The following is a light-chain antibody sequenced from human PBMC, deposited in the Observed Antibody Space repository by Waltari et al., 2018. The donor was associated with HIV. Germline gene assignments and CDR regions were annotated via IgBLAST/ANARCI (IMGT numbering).Light chain of an antibody. CDR3: SSYTTSNTVV. Sequence: QSALTQPASVSGSPGPSITLSCSGTRSAIYTYYFVSWYQKHPAKAPTLLIYDVTARPSGVSRRFSGSKSGSTASLTISSIQADDEADYYCSSYTTSNTVVFGPGTKLSVL. CDR1: RSAIYTYYF. V-gene: IGLV2-14*03. CDR2: DVT. J-gene: IGLJ2*01.